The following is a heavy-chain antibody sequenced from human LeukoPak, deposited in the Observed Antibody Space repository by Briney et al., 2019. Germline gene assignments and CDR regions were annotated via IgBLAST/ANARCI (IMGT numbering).Heavy chain of an antibody. CDR1: GGSISSSSYY. J-gene: IGHJ4*02. D-gene: IGHD2-21*02. CDR2: IYYSGST. Sequence: SETLSLTCAVSGGSISSSSYYWGWLRQPPGKGLEWIGSIYYSGSTYYNPSLKSRVTISVDTSKNQFSLKLSSVTAADTAVYYCARLDVVVTAIAGGYFDYWGQGTLVTVSS. CDR3: ARLDVVVTAIAGGYFDY. V-gene: IGHV4-39*01.